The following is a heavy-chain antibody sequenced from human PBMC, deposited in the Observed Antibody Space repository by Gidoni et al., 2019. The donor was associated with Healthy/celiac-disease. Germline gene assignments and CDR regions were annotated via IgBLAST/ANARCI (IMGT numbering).Heavy chain of an antibody. V-gene: IGHV3-11*06. CDR3: ARRVATQFYWYFDL. J-gene: IGHJ2*01. CDR1: GFTFSDND. D-gene: IGHD5-12*01. Sequence: QVQLVESGGGLVKPGGSLSLSFAASGFTFSDNDMSWLRQAPGKGLEWGSYMSSSSSYTNYADSVKGRFTISRDNAKNALDLQMNSLRAEDTAVYYCARRVATQFYWYFDLWGRGTLVTVSS. CDR2: MSSSSSYT.